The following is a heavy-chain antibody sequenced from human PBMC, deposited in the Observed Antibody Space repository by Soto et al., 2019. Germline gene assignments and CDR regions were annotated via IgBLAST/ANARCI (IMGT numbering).Heavy chain of an antibody. Sequence: QVQLQESGPGLVKPSETLSLTCTVSGGSVSSGSYYWSWIRQPPGKGLEWIGYIYYSGSTNYNPSLKSRVTISVDTSKNQFSLKLSSVTAADTAVYYCARDNLPYYYYGMDVWDQGTTVTVSS. CDR1: GGSVSSGSYY. CDR3: ARDNLPYYYYGMDV. V-gene: IGHV4-61*01. J-gene: IGHJ6*02. CDR2: IYYSGST.